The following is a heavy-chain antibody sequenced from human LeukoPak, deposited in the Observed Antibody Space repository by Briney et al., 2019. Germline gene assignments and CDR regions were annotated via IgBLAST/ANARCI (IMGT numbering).Heavy chain of an antibody. CDR1: GFTFSSYS. CDR2: ISSSSSYI. CDR3: ARAGFVAAAGTGYYYYGMDV. V-gene: IGHV3-21*01. D-gene: IGHD6-13*01. Sequence: GGSLRLSCAASGFTFSSYSMNWVRQAPGKGLEWVSSISSSSSYIYYADSVKGRFTISRDNAKNSLYLQMNSLRAEDTAVYYCARAGFVAAAGTGYYYYGMDVWGKWTTVTVSS. J-gene: IGHJ6*04.